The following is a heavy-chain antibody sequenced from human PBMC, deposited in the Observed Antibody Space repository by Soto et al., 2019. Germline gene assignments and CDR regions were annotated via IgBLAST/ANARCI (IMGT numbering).Heavy chain of an antibody. V-gene: IGHV3-30-3*01. D-gene: IGHD2-21*01. Sequence: QVQLVESGGGVVQPGRSLRLSCAASGFTFSSYAMHWVRQARGTALEWVAVISNHGSNTYYAYSVKGRFIISTDNSQIAPFLQRIGLRAEDTAVYYWAREGLWCYLDYRGQGTLVTVAS. CDR1: GFTFSSYA. CDR2: ISNHGSNT. CDR3: AREGLWCYLDY. J-gene: IGHJ4*02.